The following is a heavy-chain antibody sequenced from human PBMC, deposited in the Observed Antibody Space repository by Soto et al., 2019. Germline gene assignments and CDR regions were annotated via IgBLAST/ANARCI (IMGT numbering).Heavy chain of an antibody. CDR2: ISDDGSNK. CDR1: GFTFSSYG. Sequence: QVQLVESGGGVVQPGRSLRLSCAASGFTFSSYGMHWVRQAPGKGLEWVAGISDDGSNKYYVDSVKGRFTISRDNSKNTLYLQMNSLRAEDTSVYYCAKRNDYGDSSCDYWGQGTLVTVSS. J-gene: IGHJ4*02. V-gene: IGHV3-30*18. CDR3: AKRNDYGDSSCDY. D-gene: IGHD4-17*01.